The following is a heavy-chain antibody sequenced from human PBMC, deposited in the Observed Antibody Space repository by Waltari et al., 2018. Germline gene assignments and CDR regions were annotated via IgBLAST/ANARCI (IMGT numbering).Heavy chain of an antibody. J-gene: IGHJ4*02. Sequence: EVQLLESGGGLVQPGGSLRLSCAASGFSFSSYAMSWVRQAPGKGLEWVSAISGSGGSTYYADSVKGRFTISRDNSKNTLYLQMNSLRAEDTAVYYCARKYYYDSSGSFNYWGQGTLVTVSS. CDR2: ISGSGGST. V-gene: IGHV3-23*01. CDR3: ARKYYYDSSGSFNY. D-gene: IGHD3-22*01. CDR1: GFSFSSYA.